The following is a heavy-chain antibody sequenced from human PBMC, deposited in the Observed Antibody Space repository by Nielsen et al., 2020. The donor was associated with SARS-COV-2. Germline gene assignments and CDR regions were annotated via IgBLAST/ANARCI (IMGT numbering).Heavy chain of an antibody. Sequence: ASVKVSCKASGYTFTDYYIHWVRQAPGQGLEWMGWINPNSGGTNYAQKFQGRVTMTRDTSISTANMELSRLRSDDTAVYYCARELRVGKAINGPSDIWGQGTMVTVSS. CDR3: ARELRVGKAINGPSDI. CDR1: GYTFTDYY. D-gene: IGHD2-8*01. V-gene: IGHV1-2*02. CDR2: INPNSGGT. J-gene: IGHJ3*02.